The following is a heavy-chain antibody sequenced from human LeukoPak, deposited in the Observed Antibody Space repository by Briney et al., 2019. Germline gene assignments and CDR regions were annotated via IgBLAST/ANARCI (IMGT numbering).Heavy chain of an antibody. CDR1: GFPFSASA. CDR3: SRQIDYHDDSAYPY. V-gene: IGHV3-73*01. D-gene: IGHD3-22*01. Sequence: GSLRLSCAASGFPFSASALHWVRQASGKGLEWLGRIRGKANNYATAYAASVKGRFIISRDDSKNTAYLQVNSLKTEDTAVYYCSRQIDYHDDSAYPYWGQGTLVTVSS. J-gene: IGHJ4*02. CDR2: IRGKANNYAT.